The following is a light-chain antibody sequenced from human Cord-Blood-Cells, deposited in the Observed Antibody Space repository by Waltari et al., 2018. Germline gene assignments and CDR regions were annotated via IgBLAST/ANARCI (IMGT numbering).Light chain of an antibody. CDR3: NSRDSSGNHLV. Sequence: SSELTQDPAVSVALGQTVRITCQGDSLRSYYASWYQQKPGQAPVLVIYGKNNRPSGIPDRCAGSSSGNTASLTITGAQAEDEADYYFNSRDSSGNHLVFGGGTKLTGL. CDR2: GKN. J-gene: IGLJ2*01. CDR1: SLRSYY. V-gene: IGLV3-19*01.